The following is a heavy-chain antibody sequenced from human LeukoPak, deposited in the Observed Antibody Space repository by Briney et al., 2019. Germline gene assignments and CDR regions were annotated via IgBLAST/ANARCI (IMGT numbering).Heavy chain of an antibody. CDR1: GYTFTGYY. J-gene: IGHJ4*02. CDR3: ARSSLFGQLFADY. Sequence: ASVKVSCKASGYTFTGYYMHWVRQAPGQGLEWVGWINPNSGDTNYAQKFQGRVTMTRDTSISTAYMELSRLTSDDTAVYYCARSSLFGQLFADYWGQGTLVTVSS. D-gene: IGHD3-10*02. V-gene: IGHV1-2*02. CDR2: INPNSGDT.